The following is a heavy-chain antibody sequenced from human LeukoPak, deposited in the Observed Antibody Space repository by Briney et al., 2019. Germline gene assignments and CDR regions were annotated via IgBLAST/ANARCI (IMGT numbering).Heavy chain of an antibody. V-gene: IGHV3-30*04. CDR3: ARDLAYCGGECYSGDAFDI. CDR1: GFTFSSYA. J-gene: IGHJ3*02. D-gene: IGHD2-21*01. CDR2: ISNDGSKK. Sequence: GGSLRLSCAASGFTFSSYAMHWVRQAPGKGLEWVAVISNDGSKKQYADSVKGRFTISRDNSKNTFYLQMNSLRAEDTDVYYCARDLAYCGGECYSGDAFDIWGQGTMVTVSS.